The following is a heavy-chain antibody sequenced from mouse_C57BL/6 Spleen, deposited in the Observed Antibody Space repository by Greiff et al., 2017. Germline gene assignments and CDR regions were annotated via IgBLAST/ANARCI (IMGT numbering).Heavy chain of an antibody. CDR1: GYTFTSYW. D-gene: IGHD1-1*01. CDR3: ASEYYGSRRLYYFDY. V-gene: IGHV1-50*01. J-gene: IGHJ2*01. CDR2: IDPSDSYT. Sequence: QVQLQQPGAELVKPGASVKLSCKASGYTFTSYWMQWVKQRPGQGLEWIGVIDPSDSYTNYNPKFKGKATLTVDTSSSTAYMQLSSLSSGDSAVYYCASEYYGSRRLYYFDYWGQGTTRTVAS.